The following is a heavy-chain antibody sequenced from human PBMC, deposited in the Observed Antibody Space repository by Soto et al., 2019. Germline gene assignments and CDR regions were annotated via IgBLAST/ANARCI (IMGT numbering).Heavy chain of an antibody. CDR2: IYSGGST. J-gene: IGHJ3*02. V-gene: IGHV3-53*01. D-gene: IGHD2-15*01. CDR3: ARDRGYCSGGSCYSLNAFDI. CDR1: GFTVSSNY. Sequence: PGGSLRLSCAASGFTVSSNYMSWVRQAPGKGLEWVSVIYSGGSTYYADSVKGRLTISRDNSKNTLYLQMHSLRAEDTAVYYCARDRGYCSGGSCYSLNAFDIWGQGTMVTVSS.